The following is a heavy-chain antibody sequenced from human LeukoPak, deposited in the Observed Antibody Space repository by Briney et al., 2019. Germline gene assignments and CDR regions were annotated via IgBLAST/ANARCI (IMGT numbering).Heavy chain of an antibody. Sequence: SETLSLTCAVYGGSFSGYYWSWIRQPPGKGLEWIGEINHSGSTNYNPSLKSRVTISVDTSKNQFSLKLSSVTAADTAVYYRARDSKYSSGWFRGLSYFDYWGQGTLVTVSS. D-gene: IGHD6-19*01. V-gene: IGHV4-34*01. CDR1: GGSFSGYY. CDR2: INHSGST. J-gene: IGHJ4*02. CDR3: ARDSKYSSGWFRGLSYFDY.